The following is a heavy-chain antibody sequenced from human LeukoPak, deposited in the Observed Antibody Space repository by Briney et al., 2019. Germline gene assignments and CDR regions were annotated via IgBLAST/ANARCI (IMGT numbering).Heavy chain of an antibody. CDR2: IWYDGSNK. D-gene: IGHD4-17*01. CDR3: ARDQNEGYGDYFYYLDY. J-gene: IGHJ4*02. V-gene: IGHV3-33*01. Sequence: GGSLRLSCAASGFTFSSYGMHWVRQAPGKGLERVAVIWYDGSNKYYVDSVKGRFTISRDNSKNTLYLQMNRLRAEDTAVYYCARDQNEGYGDYFYYLDYWGQGTLVTVSS. CDR1: GFTFSSYG.